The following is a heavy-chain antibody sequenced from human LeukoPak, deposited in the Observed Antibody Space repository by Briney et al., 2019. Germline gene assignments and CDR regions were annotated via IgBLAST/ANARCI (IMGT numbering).Heavy chain of an antibody. CDR1: GGTFSSYA. CDR2: IIPIFGTA. CDR3: ASGPIYDISGAFGN. D-gene: IGHD3-9*01. Sequence: SVKVSCKASGGTFSSYAISWVRQAPGQGLEWMGGIIPIFGTANYAQKFQGRVTITTDESTSTAYMELSSLRSEDTAVYYCASGPIYDISGAFGNWGQGTLVTVSS. V-gene: IGHV1-69*05. J-gene: IGHJ4*02.